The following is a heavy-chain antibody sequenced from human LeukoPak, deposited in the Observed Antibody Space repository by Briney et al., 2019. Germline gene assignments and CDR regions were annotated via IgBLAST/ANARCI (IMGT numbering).Heavy chain of an antibody. CDR1: GGSFSGYY. Sequence: SETLSLTCAVYGGSFSGYYWSWIRQPPGKGLEWIGEINHSGSTNYNPSLKSRVTISVDTSKNQFSLKLSSVTAADMAVYYCARGIGSGYSSSWYLYWGQGTLVTVSS. D-gene: IGHD6-13*01. J-gene: IGHJ4*02. V-gene: IGHV4-34*01. CDR3: ARGIGSGYSSSWYLY. CDR2: INHSGST.